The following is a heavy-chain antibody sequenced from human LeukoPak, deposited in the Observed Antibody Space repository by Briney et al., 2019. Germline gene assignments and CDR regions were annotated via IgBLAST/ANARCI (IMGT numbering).Heavy chain of an antibody. CDR3: ATASTTVNDAFDI. CDR1: GYTFTDYY. D-gene: IGHD4-17*01. CDR2: VDPEDGET. V-gene: IGHV1-69-2*01. J-gene: IGHJ3*02. Sequence: GASVKVSCKVSGYTFTDYYMHWVQQAPGKGLDWMGLVDPEDGETIYAEKFQGRVTITADTSTDTAYMELSSLRSEDTAVYYCATASTTVNDAFDIWGQGTMVTVSS.